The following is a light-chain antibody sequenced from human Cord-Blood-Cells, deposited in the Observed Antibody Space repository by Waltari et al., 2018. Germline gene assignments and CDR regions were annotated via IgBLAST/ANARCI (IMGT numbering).Light chain of an antibody. V-gene: IGLV2-14*01. CDR3: SSYTSSSNVV. J-gene: IGLJ2*01. Sequence: QSALTQPASVSGSPGQSITISCTGTSSDFGGYNYVSWYQQHPGKAPKLMIYDVSNRPSGVSNRFSGSKSGNTASLTISGLQAEDEADYYCSSYTSSSNVVFGGGTKLTVL. CDR2: DVS. CDR1: SSDFGGYNY.